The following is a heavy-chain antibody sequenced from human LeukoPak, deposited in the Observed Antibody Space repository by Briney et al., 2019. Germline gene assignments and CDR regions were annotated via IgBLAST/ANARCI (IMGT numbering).Heavy chain of an antibody. Sequence: GASVKVSFKASGYTFTGYYMHWVRQAPGQGLEWMGWINPNSGGTNYAQKFQGRVTMTRDTSISTAYMELSRLRSDDTAVYYCARDLTTVTEEYYFDYWGQGTLVTVSS. V-gene: IGHV1-2*02. J-gene: IGHJ4*02. D-gene: IGHD4-17*01. CDR2: INPNSGGT. CDR3: ARDLTTVTEEYYFDY. CDR1: GYTFTGYY.